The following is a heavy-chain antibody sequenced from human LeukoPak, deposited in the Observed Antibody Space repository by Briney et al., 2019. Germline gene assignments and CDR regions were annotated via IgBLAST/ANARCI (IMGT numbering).Heavy chain of an antibody. Sequence: PPASVKVSCKASGYTFTGYYMHWVRQAPGQGLEWMGWINPNSGGTNYAQKFQGRVTMTRDTSISTAYMELRSLRSDDTAVYYCAREEGWLNWFDPWGQGTLVTVSS. CDR3: AREEGWLNWFDP. CDR1: GYTFTGYY. CDR2: INPNSGGT. J-gene: IGHJ5*02. D-gene: IGHD5-12*01. V-gene: IGHV1-2*02.